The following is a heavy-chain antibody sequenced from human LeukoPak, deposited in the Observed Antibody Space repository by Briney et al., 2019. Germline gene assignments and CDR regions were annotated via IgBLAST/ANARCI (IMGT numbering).Heavy chain of an antibody. D-gene: IGHD2-2*01. CDR2: MIPNSGNT. Sequence: ASVRVSCKTSGYTFTNYDINWVRQATGQGLEWMGWMIPNSGNTGYAQKFQGRVTMTRNTSISTAYMELSSLRSEDTAVYYCARPHCSSTDCHPPEWFDPWGQGTLVTVSS. CDR3: ARPHCSSTDCHPPEWFDP. CDR1: GYTFTNYD. J-gene: IGHJ5*02. V-gene: IGHV1-8*01.